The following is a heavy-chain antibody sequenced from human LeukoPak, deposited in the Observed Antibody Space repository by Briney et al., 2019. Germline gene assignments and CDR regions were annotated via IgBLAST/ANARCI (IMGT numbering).Heavy chain of an antibody. CDR3: ARGSYDSGNPFYYYYYMDV. Sequence: GASVKVPCKASGYTFTGYYMHWVRQAPGQGLEWMGWINPNSGGTNYAQKFQGRVTMTRDTSISTAYMELSRLRSDDTAMYYCARGSYDSGNPFYYYYYMDVWGKGTTVTVSS. J-gene: IGHJ6*03. CDR1: GYTFTGYY. V-gene: IGHV1-2*02. CDR2: INPNSGGT. D-gene: IGHD3-10*01.